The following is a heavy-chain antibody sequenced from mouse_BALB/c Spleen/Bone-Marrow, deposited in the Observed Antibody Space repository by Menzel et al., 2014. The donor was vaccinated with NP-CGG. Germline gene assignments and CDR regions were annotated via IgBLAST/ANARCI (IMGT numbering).Heavy chain of an antibody. V-gene: IGHV5-17*02. CDR1: GFTFSSFG. D-gene: IGHD2-4*01. J-gene: IGHJ4*01. CDR2: ISSGSSTI. Sequence: DVKLVESGGGLVQPGGSRKLSCAASGFTFSSFGVHWVRQAPEKGLEWVAYISSGSSTIYYADTVKGRFTISRDNPKNTLFLQMTSLRSEDTAMYYCTRKGALITHYYAMDYWGQGTSVTVSS. CDR3: TRKGALITHYYAMDY.